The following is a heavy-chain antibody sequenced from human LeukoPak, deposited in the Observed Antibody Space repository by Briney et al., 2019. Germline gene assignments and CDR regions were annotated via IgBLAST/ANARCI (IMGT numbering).Heavy chain of an antibody. V-gene: IGHV4-61*02. D-gene: IGHD6-13*01. CDR3: ARDRSSWTNYYYYYMDV. CDR1: GGSLSSGSYH. J-gene: IGHJ6*03. Sequence: PSQTLSLTCTVSGGSLSSGSYHWSWIRQPAGKGLEWIGRIYPSGTTNNNPSLNSRATISVDTSKNQFSLKLSSVTAADTAVYYCARDRSSWTNYYYYYMDVWGKGTTVTVSS. CDR2: IYPSGTT.